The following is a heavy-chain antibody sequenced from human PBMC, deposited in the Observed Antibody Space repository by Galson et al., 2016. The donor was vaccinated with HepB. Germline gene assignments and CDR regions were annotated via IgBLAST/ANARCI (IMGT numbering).Heavy chain of an antibody. CDR2: AFYSGIT. J-gene: IGHJ4*02. CDR1: GVSISSYY. V-gene: IGHV4-59*08. D-gene: IGHD5-24*01. Sequence: SETLSLTCTVSGVSISSYYWSWFRQPPEKGLEWIGYAFYSGITNYNHSLKSRVTISIDTSKNQFSLKLSSVTAADTAVYYCARGEGYNIYWGQGTLVTVSS. CDR3: ARGEGYNIY.